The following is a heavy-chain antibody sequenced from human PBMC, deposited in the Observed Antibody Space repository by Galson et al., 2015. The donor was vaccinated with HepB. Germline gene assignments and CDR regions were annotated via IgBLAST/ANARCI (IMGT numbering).Heavy chain of an antibody. V-gene: IGHV1-18*01. CDR2: ISPHNRYT. J-gene: IGHJ5*02. D-gene: IGHD2-15*01. CDR3: ARGALVVAVGATQNNWFDP. CDR1: GYTLTELS. Sequence: SVKVSCKVSGYTLTELSMHWVRQAPGQGLEWVGWISPHNRYTNYAQNFQGRVTMTTDTSTTTAYMELRSLRSDDTAVYYCARGALVVAVGATQNNWFDPWGRGTLVTVSS.